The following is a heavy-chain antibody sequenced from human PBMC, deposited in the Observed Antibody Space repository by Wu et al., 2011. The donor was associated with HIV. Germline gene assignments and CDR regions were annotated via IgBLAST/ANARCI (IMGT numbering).Heavy chain of an antibody. Sequence: QVQLVQSGAEVKKPGSSVKVSCKASGGTFSSNAISWVRQAPGQGLEWMGGIIPIFGTAKYVQKFQGRVTITADKSTSTAYMELSSLTSEDTAVYYCARDLGGDEDYWGQGTLVTVSA. CDR1: GGTFSSNA. CDR3: ARDLGGDEDY. J-gene: IGHJ4*02. V-gene: IGHV1-69*14. CDR2: IIPIFGTA. D-gene: IGHD2-21*01.